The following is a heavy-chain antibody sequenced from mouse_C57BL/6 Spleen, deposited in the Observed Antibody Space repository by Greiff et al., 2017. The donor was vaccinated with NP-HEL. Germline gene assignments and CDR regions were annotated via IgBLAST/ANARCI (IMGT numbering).Heavy chain of an antibody. CDR3: ARTRSRTANHYYAMDY. V-gene: IGHV1-4*01. J-gene: IGHJ4*01. Sequence: VQLKESGAELARPGASVKMSCTASGYTFTSYTMHWVKQRPGQGLEWIGYINPSSGYTKYNQKFKDKATLTADKSSSTAYMQLSSLTSEDSAVYYCARTRSRTANHYYAMDYWGQGTSVTVAS. CDR2: INPSSGYT. CDR1: GYTFTSYT. D-gene: IGHD3-3*01.